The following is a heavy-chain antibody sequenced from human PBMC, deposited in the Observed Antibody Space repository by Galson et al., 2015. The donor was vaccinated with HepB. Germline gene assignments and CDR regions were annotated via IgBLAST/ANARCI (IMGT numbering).Heavy chain of an antibody. D-gene: IGHD2-8*01. V-gene: IGHV3-66*01. Sequence: SLRLSCAASGFTVSTNYMSWVRQAPGKGLEWVSVIYSDGSTYYADSVKGRITISRDSSKNTLYLQMSSLRDEDTAVYYCVRDVHIWGQGTMVTVSS. CDR1: GFTVSTNY. CDR3: VRDVHI. CDR2: IYSDGST. J-gene: IGHJ3*02.